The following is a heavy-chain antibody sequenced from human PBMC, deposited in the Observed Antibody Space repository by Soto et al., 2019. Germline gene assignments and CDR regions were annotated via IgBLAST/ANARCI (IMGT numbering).Heavy chain of an antibody. CDR2: TSFDGSNN. J-gene: IGHJ4*02. CDR3: AKTPVSSGYYRQLDY. D-gene: IGHD3-22*01. CDR1: GFTFSSYG. Sequence: GGSLRLSCAASGFTFSSYGMHWVRQAPGKGLEWVGVTSFDGSNNYYADSVKGRFTISRDNSKNTLYLQMNSLRAEDTAVYYCAKTPVSSGYYRQLDYWGQGTLVTVSS. V-gene: IGHV3-30*18.